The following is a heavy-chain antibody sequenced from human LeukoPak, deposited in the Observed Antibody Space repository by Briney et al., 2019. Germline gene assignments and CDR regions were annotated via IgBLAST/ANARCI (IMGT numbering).Heavy chain of an antibody. Sequence: ASVKVSCKASGYTFTSYGISWVRLAPGQGLEWMGWISAYNGNTNYAQKLQGRVTMTTDTSTSTAYMELRSLRSDDTAVYYCASSLGYYDSSGYYYRYWGQGTLVTVSS. CDR3: ASSLGYYDSSGYYYRY. CDR2: ISAYNGNT. CDR1: GYTFTSYG. V-gene: IGHV1-18*01. J-gene: IGHJ4*02. D-gene: IGHD3-22*01.